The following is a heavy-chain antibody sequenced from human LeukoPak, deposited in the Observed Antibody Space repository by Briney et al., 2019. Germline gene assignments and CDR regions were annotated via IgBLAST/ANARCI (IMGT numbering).Heavy chain of an antibody. D-gene: IGHD6-19*01. J-gene: IGHJ3*02. Sequence: SETLSLTCALSRYSICSSNWWGWIRQPPGKRLEWIGYVYYSGSAYYNPSLKSRVTMSVDTSKNQFSLKLSSVTAVDTAVYYCARNQAVAGNHGAMDIWGQGTMVTVSS. V-gene: IGHV4-28*01. CDR1: RYSICSSNW. CDR3: ARNQAVAGNHGAMDI. CDR2: VYYSGSA.